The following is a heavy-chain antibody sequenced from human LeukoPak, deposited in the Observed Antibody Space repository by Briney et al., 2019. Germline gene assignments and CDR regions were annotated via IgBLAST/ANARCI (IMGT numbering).Heavy chain of an antibody. CDR2: IYYSGST. CDR1: GGSISSGGYY. D-gene: IGHD6-19*01. Sequence: SETLSLTCTVSGGSISSGGYYWSWIRQHPGKGLEWIGYIYYSGSTYYNPSLKSRVTISVDTSKNQFSLKLSSVTAADTAVYYCARVSELPSGGLATFDYWGQGTLVTVSS. CDR3: ARVSELPSGGLATFDY. V-gene: IGHV4-31*03. J-gene: IGHJ4*02.